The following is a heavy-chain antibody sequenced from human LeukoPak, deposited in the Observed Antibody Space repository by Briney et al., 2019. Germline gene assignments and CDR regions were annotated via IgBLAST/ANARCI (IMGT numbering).Heavy chain of an antibody. CDR1: GFTFNTYG. Sequence: PGGSLRLSCAASGFTFNTYGMSWVRQAPGKGLEWVSSISGSGGSTDYADSVKGRVTISRDNSKKMLFLQMNNLRAEDTAMYYCAKKRFSLMVRDDALDIWGQGTMVTVSS. CDR2: ISGSGGST. J-gene: IGHJ3*02. CDR3: AKKRFSLMVRDDALDI. D-gene: IGHD2-8*01. V-gene: IGHV3-23*01.